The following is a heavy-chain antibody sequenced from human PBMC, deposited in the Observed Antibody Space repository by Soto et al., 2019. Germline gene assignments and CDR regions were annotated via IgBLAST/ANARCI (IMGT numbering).Heavy chain of an antibody. D-gene: IGHD3-10*01. CDR3: ARVDPRGVAVVRDY. Sequence: QVQLVQSGPEVKKPGASVKVSCKASGNTFASHGFSWVGQAPGQGLEWMGWISGFNGQTNYALKFQGRVTLNTDTTTSTAYMAPRNLRSDDTAVYFCARVDPRGVAVVRDYWGQGTLVTVSS. CDR2: ISGFNGQT. CDR1: GNTFASHG. V-gene: IGHV1-18*01. J-gene: IGHJ4*02.